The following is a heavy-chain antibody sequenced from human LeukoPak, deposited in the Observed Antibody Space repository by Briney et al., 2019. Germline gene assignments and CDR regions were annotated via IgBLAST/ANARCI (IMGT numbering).Heavy chain of an antibody. J-gene: IGHJ3*02. Sequence: GESLKISCKGSGYTFSSYWIAWVRQMPGKGLESLGVIYPGDSDTRYSPSFQGQVTISADKSISTAYLQWSSLKASDTAMYYCASRINDAFDIWGQGTMVTVSS. V-gene: IGHV5-51*01. CDR2: IYPGDSDT. CDR1: GYTFSSYW. CDR3: ASRINDAFDI.